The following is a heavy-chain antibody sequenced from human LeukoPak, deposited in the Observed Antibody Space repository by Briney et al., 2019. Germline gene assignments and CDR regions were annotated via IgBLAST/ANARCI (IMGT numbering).Heavy chain of an antibody. CDR1: GGSFSGYY. CDR3: ARLPLRFWSGSPTPHPHDY. CDR2: INHSGST. V-gene: IGHV4-34*01. J-gene: IGHJ4*02. D-gene: IGHD3-3*01. Sequence: SETLSLTCAVYGGSFSGYYWSWIRQPPGKGLEWIGEINHSGSTNYNPSLKSRVTISVDTSKNQFSLKLSSVTAADTAVYYCARLPLRFWSGSPTPHPHDYWGQGTLVTVSS.